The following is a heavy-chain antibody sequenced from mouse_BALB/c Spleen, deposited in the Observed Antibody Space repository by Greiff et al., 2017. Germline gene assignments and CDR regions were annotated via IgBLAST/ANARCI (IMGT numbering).Heavy chain of an antibody. CDR1: GFTFTSYT. CDR2: ISPSSGYT. CDR3: ARWEYYGSSLYYAMDY. Sequence: QVQLKESGAELARPGASVKMSCTASGFTFTSYTMHWVQQRPGQGLEWIGYISPSSGYTNYNQKFKDKATLTADKSSSTAYMQLSSLTSEDSAVYYCARWEYYGSSLYYAMDYWGQGTSVTVSS. V-gene: IGHV1-4*01. D-gene: IGHD1-1*01. J-gene: IGHJ4*01.